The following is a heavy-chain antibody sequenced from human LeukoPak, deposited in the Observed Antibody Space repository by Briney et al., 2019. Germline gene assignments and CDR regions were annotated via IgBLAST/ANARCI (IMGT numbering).Heavy chain of an antibody. CDR2: INWNGGST. CDR1: GFTFDDYG. D-gene: IGHD2-21*02. CDR3: ARDLGGPTAFDY. Sequence: PGGSLRLSCAASGFTFDDYGMSWVRQAPGKGLEWVSGINWNGGSTGYADSVKGRFTISRDNAKNSLYLQMNSLRAEDTAVYYCARDLGGPTAFDYWGQGTLVTVSS. V-gene: IGHV3-20*04. J-gene: IGHJ4*02.